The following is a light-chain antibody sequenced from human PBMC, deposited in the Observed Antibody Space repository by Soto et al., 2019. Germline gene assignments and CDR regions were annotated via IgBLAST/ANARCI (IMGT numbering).Light chain of an antibody. CDR3: SSYRFGGSYV. CDR2: NVN. CDR1: SSDVGHHNA. Sequence: QSALTQPASVSGSPGQSITISCSGTSSDVGHHNAVSWYQQHPGKVPQLMIYNVNIRPSGISDRFSASKSGNMASLTISGLQAEDEADYYCSSYRFGGSYVFGTGTKLTVL. J-gene: IGLJ1*01. V-gene: IGLV2-14*03.